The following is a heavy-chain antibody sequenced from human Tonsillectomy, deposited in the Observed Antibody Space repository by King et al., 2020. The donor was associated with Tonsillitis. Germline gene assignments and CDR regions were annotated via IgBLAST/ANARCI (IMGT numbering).Heavy chain of an antibody. V-gene: IGHV5-51*01. Sequence: VQLVESGAEVKKPGESLKISCKGSGYSFTSHWIGWVRQMPGKGLEWMGIIYPGDSDTRYSPSFQGQVTISADKSINIAYLQWSSLKASDTAMYYCARLGRIAAAEVGGGFDVWGQGTTVTVSS. CDR2: IYPGDSDT. J-gene: IGHJ6*02. CDR1: GYSFTSHW. CDR3: ARLGRIAAAEVGGGFDV. D-gene: IGHD6-13*01.